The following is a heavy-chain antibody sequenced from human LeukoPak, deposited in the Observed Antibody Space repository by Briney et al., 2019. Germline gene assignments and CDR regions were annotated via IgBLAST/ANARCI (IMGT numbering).Heavy chain of an antibody. Sequence: PGGSLRLSCAASGFTFDDYAMHWVRQAPGKGLEWVSGISWNSGSIGYADSVKGRFTISRDNAKSSLYLQMNSLRAEDTALYYCAKDIKQYCTNGVCYTVAFDYWGQGTLVTVSS. CDR3: AKDIKQYCTNGVCYTVAFDY. CDR1: GFTFDDYA. J-gene: IGHJ4*02. D-gene: IGHD2-8*01. V-gene: IGHV3-9*01. CDR2: ISWNSGSI.